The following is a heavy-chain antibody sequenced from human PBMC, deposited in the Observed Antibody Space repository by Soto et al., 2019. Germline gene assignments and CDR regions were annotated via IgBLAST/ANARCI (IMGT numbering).Heavy chain of an antibody. CDR3: AKDALYGSYYYYYYMDV. V-gene: IGHV3-30*18. D-gene: IGHD3-16*01. J-gene: IGHJ6*03. CDR1: GFTFSSYG. CDR2: ISYDGSNK. Sequence: VQLVESGGGVVQPGRSLRLSCAASGFTFSSYGMHWVRQAPGKGLEWVAVISYDGSNKYYADSVKGRFTISRDNSKNTLYLQMNSLRAEDTAVYYCAKDALYGSYYYYYYMDVWGKGTTVTVSS.